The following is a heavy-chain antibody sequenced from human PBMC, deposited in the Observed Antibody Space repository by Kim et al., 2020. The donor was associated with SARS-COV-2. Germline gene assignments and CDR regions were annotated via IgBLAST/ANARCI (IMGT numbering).Heavy chain of an antibody. CDR1: GFTFSGYS. CDR2: IKQDGTAI. J-gene: IGHJ4*02. V-gene: IGHV3-7*04. CDR3: ARGGRYFDY. Sequence: GGSLRLSCAASGFTFSGYSMSWVRLAPGKGLEWVANIKQDGTAIYYVDSVKGRFTISRDNAKNSLVLQMNSLRGEDTAVYYCARGGRYFDYWGQGTLVTV.